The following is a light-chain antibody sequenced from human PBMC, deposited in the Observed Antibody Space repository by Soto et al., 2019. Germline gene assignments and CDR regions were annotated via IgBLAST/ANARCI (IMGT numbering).Light chain of an antibody. J-gene: IGLJ1*01. CDR3: QSSAGNTFYV. Sequence: NFMLTQPHSVSESPGKTVTISCTRSSGTIASNFVQWYQQRPGSAPIIIMYHDNQRPYGVPDRFFGSIDTSANSASLTISGLKTEDEADYYCQSSAGNTFYVFGTGTKVTVL. CDR2: HDN. V-gene: IGLV6-57*04. CDR1: SGTIASNF.